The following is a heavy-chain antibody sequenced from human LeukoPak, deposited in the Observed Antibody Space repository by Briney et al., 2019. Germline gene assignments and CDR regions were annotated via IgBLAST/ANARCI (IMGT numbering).Heavy chain of an antibody. J-gene: IGHJ4*02. CDR2: INTVNGNT. CDR1: GYTFTSYA. V-gene: IGHV1-3*04. CDR3: IRFNSNWYFDY. D-gene: IGHD6-13*01. Sequence: ASVKVSCKASGYTFTSYAIHWVRQAPGQRLEWMGWINTVNGNTKYSQNFQARVIITRDTSASTAYMELSSLRYEDTAVYYCIRFNSNWYFDYWGQGTLVTVSS.